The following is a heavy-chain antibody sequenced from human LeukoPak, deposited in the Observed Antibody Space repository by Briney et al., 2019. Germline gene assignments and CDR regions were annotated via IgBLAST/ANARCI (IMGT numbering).Heavy chain of an antibody. Sequence: PGGSLRLSCAASGFTFSSYWMHWVRQAPGKGLVWVSRINSDGSSTSYADSVKGRFTISRDNAKTTLYLQMNSLRAEDTAVYYCARDLKEYQLLVGIDPWGQGTLVTVSS. CDR1: GFTFSSYW. J-gene: IGHJ5*02. CDR3: ARDLKEYQLLVGIDP. V-gene: IGHV3-74*01. CDR2: INSDGSST. D-gene: IGHD2-2*01.